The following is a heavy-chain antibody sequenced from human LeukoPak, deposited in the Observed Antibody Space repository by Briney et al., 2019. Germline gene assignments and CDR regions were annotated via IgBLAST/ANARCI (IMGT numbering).Heavy chain of an antibody. CDR1: GGSISSYY. J-gene: IGHJ3*02. D-gene: IGHD1-26*01. Sequence: SETLSLTCTVSGGSISSYYWSWIRQPAGKGLEWIGRIYTRGSTNYNPSLKSRVTMSVDTSKNQFSLKLSSVTAADTAVYYCARDHYPSRAFDIWGQGTMVTVSS. CDR3: ARDHYPSRAFDI. V-gene: IGHV4-4*07. CDR2: IYTRGST.